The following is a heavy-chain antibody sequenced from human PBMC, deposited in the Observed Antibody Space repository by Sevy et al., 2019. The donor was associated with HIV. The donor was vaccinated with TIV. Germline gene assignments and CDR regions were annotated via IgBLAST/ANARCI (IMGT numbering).Heavy chain of an antibody. Sequence: SETLSLTCTVSGGSISSSSYYWGWIRQPPGKGLEWIGSIYYSGSTYYNPSLKSRVTISVDTSKNQFSLKLSSVTAADTAVYYCAGQGAVAVRFDYWGQGTLVTVSS. D-gene: IGHD6-19*01. CDR3: AGQGAVAVRFDY. J-gene: IGHJ4*02. V-gene: IGHV4-39*01. CDR1: GGSISSSSYY. CDR2: IYYSGST.